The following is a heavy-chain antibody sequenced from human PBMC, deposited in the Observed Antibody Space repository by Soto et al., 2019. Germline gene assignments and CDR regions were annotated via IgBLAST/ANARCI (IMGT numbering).Heavy chain of an antibody. CDR1: GFTFSSYW. Sequence: PGGSLRLSCAASGFTFSSYWMHWVRQAPGKGPVWVSRINSDGSSTTYADSVKGRFTISRDNAKNTVYLQMNSLTAEDTAVYYCTRGGGLEYSGSFWGQGTLLTVSS. CDR3: TRGGGLEYSGSF. J-gene: IGHJ4*02. V-gene: IGHV3-74*01. D-gene: IGHD1-26*01. CDR2: INSDGSST.